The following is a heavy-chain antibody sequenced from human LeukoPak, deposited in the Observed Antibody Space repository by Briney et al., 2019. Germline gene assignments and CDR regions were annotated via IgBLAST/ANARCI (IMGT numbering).Heavy chain of an antibody. CDR2: IYYSGST. J-gene: IGHJ4*02. CDR1: GDSIISTNSY. Sequence: KTSETLSLTCSVSGDSIISTNSYWGWIRQPPGKGPEWIASIYYSGSTHYNPSLKSRVTISVDRSKNQFSLKLSSVTAADTAVYYCALHYDFEDYWGQGTLVTVSS. D-gene: IGHD3-3*01. V-gene: IGHV4-39*07. CDR3: ALHYDFEDY.